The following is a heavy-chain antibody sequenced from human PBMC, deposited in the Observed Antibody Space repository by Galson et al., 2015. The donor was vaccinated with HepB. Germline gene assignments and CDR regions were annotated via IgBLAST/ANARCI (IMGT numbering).Heavy chain of an antibody. CDR3: ARGAVAGPGFDY. D-gene: IGHD6-19*01. Sequence: VKVSCKASGGTFSSYAISWVRQAPGQGLEWMGGIIPIFGTANYAQKFQGRVTITADKSTSTAYMELSSLRSEDTAVYYCARGAVAGPGFDYWGQGTLVTVSS. CDR1: GGTFSSYA. V-gene: IGHV1-69*06. CDR2: IIPIFGTA. J-gene: IGHJ4*02.